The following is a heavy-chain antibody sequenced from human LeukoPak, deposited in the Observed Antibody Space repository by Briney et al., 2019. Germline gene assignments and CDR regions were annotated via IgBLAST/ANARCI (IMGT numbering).Heavy chain of an antibody. CDR3: GRDAFYR. Sequence: PGGSLRLSCAASGSTFSSYSMNWVRQAPGEGLEWVSSISSSRSYIYYADSVKGRFTISSDNAKNSLYMQMNSLRAAATAVYYFGRDAFYRCGQGGKGTVSS. CDR1: GSTFSSYS. V-gene: IGHV3-21*01. CDR2: ISSSRSYI. J-gene: IGHJ3*02.